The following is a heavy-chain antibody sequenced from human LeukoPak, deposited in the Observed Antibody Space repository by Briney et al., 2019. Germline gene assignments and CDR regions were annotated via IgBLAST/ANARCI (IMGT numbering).Heavy chain of an antibody. J-gene: IGHJ4*02. D-gene: IGHD6-19*01. Sequence: SDPPSVTCSVSGESIKSTSNYWAWVRQPPGKGLEWIGHIYYSTNTYYNSSPKSRVTISDDTSKNQVSMSLRSVTAADTALYFCVRRVAGTFYFDKWGEGSLVSVSS. V-gene: IGHV4-39*01. CDR3: VRRVAGTFYFDK. CDR2: IYYSTNT. CDR1: GESIKSTSNY.